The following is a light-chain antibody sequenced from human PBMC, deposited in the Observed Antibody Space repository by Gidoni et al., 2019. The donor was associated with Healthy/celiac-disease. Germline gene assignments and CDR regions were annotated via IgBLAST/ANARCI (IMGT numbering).Light chain of an antibody. Sequence: EIVLTQSPATLSLSPGDRSTLSCRSSQSVSSYLAWYQQKPGQAHRLLIYDASNRATGIPARFSGSGSGTDFTLTISSLEPEDFAVYYCQQRSNWPIPFGQGTRLEIK. J-gene: IGKJ5*01. CDR2: DAS. V-gene: IGKV3-11*01. CDR1: QSVSSY. CDR3: QQRSNWPIP.